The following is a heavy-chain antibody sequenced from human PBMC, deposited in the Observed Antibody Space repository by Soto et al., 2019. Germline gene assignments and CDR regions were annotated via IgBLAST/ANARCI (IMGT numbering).Heavy chain of an antibody. CDR1: GGSISSGGYY. D-gene: IGHD6-6*01. CDR3: ARDSWQLGLGYYFDY. CDR2: IYYSGST. V-gene: IGHV4-31*03. J-gene: IGHJ4*02. Sequence: TLSLTCTVSGGSISSGGYYWSWIRQHPGKGLEWIGYIYYSGSTYYNPSLKSRVTISVDTSKNQFSLKLSSVTAADTAVYYCARDSWQLGLGYYFDYWGQGTLVTVSS.